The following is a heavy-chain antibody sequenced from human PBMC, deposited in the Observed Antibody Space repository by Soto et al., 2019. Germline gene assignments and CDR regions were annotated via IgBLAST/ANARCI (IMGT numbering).Heavy chain of an antibody. Sequence: PSETLSLTCTVSGGSISSYYWSWIRQPPGKGLEWIGYIYYSGSTNYNPSLKSRVTISVDTSKNQFSLKLSSVTAADTAVYYCARGPRVTMVRGVIPPLYVFRYWGQGTLVTVSS. CDR3: ARGPRVTMVRGVIPPLYVFRY. CDR1: GGSISSYY. CDR2: IYYSGST. D-gene: IGHD3-10*01. V-gene: IGHV4-59*12. J-gene: IGHJ4*02.